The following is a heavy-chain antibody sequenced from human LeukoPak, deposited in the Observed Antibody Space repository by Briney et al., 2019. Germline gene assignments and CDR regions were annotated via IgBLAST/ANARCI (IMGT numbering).Heavy chain of an antibody. D-gene: IGHD2-15*01. CDR3: ARAPSVGWFHIDY. CDR1: GGSISSYY. V-gene: IGHV4-59*01. Sequence: SETLSLTCTVSGGSISSYYWSWIRQPPGKGLEWIGYIYYSGSTNYNPSLKSRVTISVDTSKNQFSLKLSSVTAADTAVYYCARAPSVGWFHIDYWGRGTLVTVSS. J-gene: IGHJ4*02. CDR2: IYYSGST.